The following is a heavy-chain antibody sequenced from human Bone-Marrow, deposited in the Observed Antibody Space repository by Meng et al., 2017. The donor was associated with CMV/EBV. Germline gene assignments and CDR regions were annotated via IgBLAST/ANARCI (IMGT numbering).Heavy chain of an antibody. CDR1: GFIVSSNY. V-gene: IGHV3-53*01. CDR2: IFASGSA. Sequence: GGSLRLSCEASGFIVSSNYMNWVRQAPGKGLEWVSVIFASGSAYYADSVKGRFTISRDTSKNTLYLQMSSLRADDTAVYYCAREGKWDQLSGASDMWGQGTMVTVSS. D-gene: IGHD1-26*01. CDR3: AREGKWDQLSGASDM. J-gene: IGHJ3*02.